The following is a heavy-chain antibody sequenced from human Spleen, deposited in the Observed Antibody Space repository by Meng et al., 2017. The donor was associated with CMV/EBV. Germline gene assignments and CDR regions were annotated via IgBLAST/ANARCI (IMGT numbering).Heavy chain of an antibody. Sequence: LSLTCAGSGFSFDSYAMHWVRQVPGKGLEWVSGITWNSGRIAYADSVKGRFTISRDNAENSVYLQMSSLRVEDTALYYCAKGHDFPYYYYGMDIWGQGTTVTVSS. CDR1: GFSFDSYA. CDR2: ITWNSGRI. CDR3: AKGHDFPYYYYGMDI. D-gene: IGHD3/OR15-3a*01. J-gene: IGHJ6*02. V-gene: IGHV3-9*01.